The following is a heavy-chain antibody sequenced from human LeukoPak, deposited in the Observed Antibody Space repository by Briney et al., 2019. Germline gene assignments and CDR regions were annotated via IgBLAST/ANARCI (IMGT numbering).Heavy chain of an antibody. D-gene: IGHD6-19*01. CDR2: ISSSGSTT. V-gene: IGHV3-48*03. CDR1: GFIFSSCE. Sequence: GGSLRLSCAASGFIFSSCEMHWVRQAPGKGLEWVSDISSSGSTTYYADSVRGRFTTSRDNAKNLLYLQMHSLRAEDTAIYYCSLLAVASPQDYWGQGTLVTVSS. CDR3: SLLAVASPQDY. J-gene: IGHJ4*02.